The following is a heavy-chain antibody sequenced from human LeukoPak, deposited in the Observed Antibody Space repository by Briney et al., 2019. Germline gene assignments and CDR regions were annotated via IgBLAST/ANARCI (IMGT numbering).Heavy chain of an antibody. D-gene: IGHD5-18*01. CDR3: ARGRGHTYIDY. Sequence: SETLSLTCTVSGGSISSGSYYWSWIRQPAGKGLEWIGRIYTSGSTNYNPSLKSRVTISVDSSKNQFSLKLSSVTAADTAVYYCARGRGHTYIDYWGQGILVTVTS. V-gene: IGHV4-61*02. CDR1: GGSISSGSYY. J-gene: IGHJ4*02. CDR2: IYTSGST.